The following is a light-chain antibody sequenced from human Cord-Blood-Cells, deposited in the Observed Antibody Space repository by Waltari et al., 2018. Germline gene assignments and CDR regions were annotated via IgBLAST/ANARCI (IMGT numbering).Light chain of an antibody. CDR2: AAS. J-gene: IGKJ4*01. CDR3: QQSYSTPLT. V-gene: IGKV1-39*01. CDR1: QSNRSH. Sequence: DIQMTQSPSSLSASVGDRVTITCRASQSNRSHLNWYQQKPVKAPKLLIYAASSLQRGVPSRFSGSGSGTDFTLTISSLQPEDFATYYCQQSYSTPLTFGGGTKVEIK.